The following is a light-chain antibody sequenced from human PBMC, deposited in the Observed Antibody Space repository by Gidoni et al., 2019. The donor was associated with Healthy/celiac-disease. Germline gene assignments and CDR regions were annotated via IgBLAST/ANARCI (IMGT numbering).Light chain of an antibody. Sequence: EIVLTQSPATLSLSPVERATLSCRARQSVSSSYLAWYQQKPGQAPRLLIYGASRRATGIPHRFSGSGSGTDFTLTISRLEPEDFAVYYCQQYGSSPFTFGPGTKVDIK. V-gene: IGKV3-20*01. CDR1: QSVSSSY. J-gene: IGKJ3*01. CDR3: QQYGSSPFT. CDR2: GAS.